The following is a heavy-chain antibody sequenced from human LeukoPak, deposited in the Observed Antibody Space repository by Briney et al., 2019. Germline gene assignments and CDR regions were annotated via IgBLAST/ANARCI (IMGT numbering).Heavy chain of an antibody. CDR3: ARVVGSGSLYYYYMDV. Sequence: PSETLPLTCTVSGGSIISGGYYWSWIRQHPGKGLEWIGYIYYSESTCYNPSLRSRVNTSVDTSKNQLSLKLSSVTAADTAVYYCARVVGSGSLYYYYMDVWGKGTTVTVSS. D-gene: IGHD3-10*01. CDR1: GGSIISGGYY. CDR2: IYYSEST. V-gene: IGHV4-31*03. J-gene: IGHJ6*03.